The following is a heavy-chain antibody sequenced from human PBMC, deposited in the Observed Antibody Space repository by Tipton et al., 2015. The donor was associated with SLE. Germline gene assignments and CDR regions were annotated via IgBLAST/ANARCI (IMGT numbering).Heavy chain of an antibody. D-gene: IGHD3-3*01. J-gene: IGHJ4*02. Sequence: LRLSCAASGFTVSTYYMSWVRQHPGKGLEWIGYIYYSGSTYYNPSLKSRVTISVDTSKNQFSLKLSSVTAADTAVYYCAGSGEHYFDYWGQGTLVTVSS. CDR2: IYYSGST. CDR1: GFTVSTYY. CDR3: AGSGEHYFDY. V-gene: IGHV4-31*02.